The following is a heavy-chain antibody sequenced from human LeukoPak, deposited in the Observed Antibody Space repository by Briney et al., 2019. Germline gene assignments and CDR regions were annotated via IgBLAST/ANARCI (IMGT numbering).Heavy chain of an antibody. CDR3: ARGEGIAAAGSAPPFDY. V-gene: IGHV3-23*01. CDR2: ISGSGGST. J-gene: IGHJ4*02. D-gene: IGHD6-13*01. CDR1: GFTFSSYA. Sequence: GGSLRLSCAASGFTFSSYAMSWVRQAPGKGLEWVSAISGSGGSTYYADSVKGRFTISRDNSKNTLYLQMNSLRAEDTAVYYCARGEGIAAAGSAPPFDYWGQGTLVTVSS.